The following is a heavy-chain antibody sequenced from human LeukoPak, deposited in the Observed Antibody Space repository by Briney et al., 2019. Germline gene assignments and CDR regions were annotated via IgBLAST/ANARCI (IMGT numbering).Heavy chain of an antibody. Sequence: TGGSLRLSCAASGFTFSSYRMSWVRQAPGKGLEWVSYISSSSRTIYYADSVKGRFTISRDNAKNSLYLQMNSLRDEDTAVYYCVPYQLDGMDVWGQGTTVTVSS. CDR2: ISSSSRTI. D-gene: IGHD2-2*01. CDR1: GFTFSSYR. V-gene: IGHV3-48*02. J-gene: IGHJ6*02. CDR3: VPYQLDGMDV.